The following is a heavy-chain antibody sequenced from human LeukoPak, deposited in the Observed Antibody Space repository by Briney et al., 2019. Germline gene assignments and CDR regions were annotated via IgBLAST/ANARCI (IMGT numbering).Heavy chain of an antibody. CDR2: VHLDGRT. J-gene: IGHJ4*02. CDR1: GGSVISTHW. Sequence: PSGTLSLTCGVSGGSVISTHWWTWVRQPPGKGLEWIGEVHLDGRTNYNPSLGSRLTMSVDLSENQVSLKLTSVTAADTAVYYCAREGGFYRPLDYSGQGTLVTVSS. D-gene: IGHD3-3*01. CDR3: AREGGFYRPLDY. V-gene: IGHV4-4*02.